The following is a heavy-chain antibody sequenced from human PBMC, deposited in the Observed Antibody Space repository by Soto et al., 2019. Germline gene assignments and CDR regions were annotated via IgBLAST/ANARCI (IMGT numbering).Heavy chain of an antibody. V-gene: IGHV4-4*02. CDR1: GGSFTSNNW. CDR2: IYRTGST. CDR3: ESRDPGTSVDY. J-gene: IGHJ4*02. Sequence: SETLSLPCAVSGGSFTSNNWWTWVRQPPGQGLEWIGEIYRTGSTNYNPSLKSRVTISLDKSENQFSLKVTSLTAADTAVYYCESRDPGTSVDYWGLGTLVTVSS. D-gene: IGHD1-7*01.